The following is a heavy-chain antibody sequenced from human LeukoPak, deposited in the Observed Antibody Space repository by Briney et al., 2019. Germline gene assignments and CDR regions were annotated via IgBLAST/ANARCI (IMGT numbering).Heavy chain of an antibody. D-gene: IGHD3-10*01. CDR2: IYSGDTK. CDR1: GFTVSTNY. J-gene: IGHJ4*02. V-gene: IGHV3-66*01. CDR3: ASILRSSSGYYFDY. Sequence: GGSLRLSCAASGFTVSTNYMSWVRQAPGKGLEWVSDIYSGDTKFYADSARGKFTISRDNSKNTLYLKMNSLRAEDTAVYYCASILRSSSGYYFDYWGQGTLVTVSS.